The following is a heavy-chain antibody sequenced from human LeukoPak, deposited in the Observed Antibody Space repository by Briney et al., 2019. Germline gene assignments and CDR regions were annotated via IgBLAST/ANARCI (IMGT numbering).Heavy chain of an antibody. D-gene: IGHD3-3*01. Sequence: PGGSLRLSCAASGFTFSSYSMNWVRQAPGKGLEWVSYISSSSSTIYYADSVKGRFTISRDNAKNSLYLQMNSLRAEDTAVYYCAKDPKEGSAALEWSHYFDYWGQGTLVTVSS. V-gene: IGHV3-48*01. CDR2: ISSSSSTI. CDR1: GFTFSSYS. J-gene: IGHJ4*02. CDR3: AKDPKEGSAALEWSHYFDY.